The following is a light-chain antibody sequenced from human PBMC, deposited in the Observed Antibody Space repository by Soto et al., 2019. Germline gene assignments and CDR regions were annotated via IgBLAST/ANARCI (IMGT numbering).Light chain of an antibody. V-gene: IGKV3-20*01. CDR2: GAS. J-gene: IGKJ5*01. Sequence: DIVLTQSPGTLSLSPGERASLSCRATSSVSSRHLAWYQHKPGQAPRLLIHGASSRVTGIPDRFSGSGSGTDFTLTITRLEPEDFALYYCQQYGNSPITFGQGTRLEIK. CDR1: SSVSSRH. CDR3: QQYGNSPIT.